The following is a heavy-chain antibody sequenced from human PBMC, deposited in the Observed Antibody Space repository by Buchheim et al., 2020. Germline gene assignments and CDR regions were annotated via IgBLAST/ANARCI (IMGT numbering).Heavy chain of an antibody. Sequence: QVQLQESGPGLVKPSQTLSLTCVVSGDSISRGGYSWTWIRQAPGKGLEWIGYIYYSGSAYYSPSLKSRVTMSVNTSDKQFSLRLASVTSADTAIYFCARDPGGYGYGSWGQG. CDR3: ARDPGGYGYGS. CDR1: GDSISRGGYS. J-gene: IGHJ5*01. V-gene: IGHV4-30-4*07. D-gene: IGHD2-15*01. CDR2: IYYSGSA.